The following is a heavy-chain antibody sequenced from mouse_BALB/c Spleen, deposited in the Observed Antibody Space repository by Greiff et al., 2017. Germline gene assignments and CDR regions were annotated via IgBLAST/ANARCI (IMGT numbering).Heavy chain of an antibody. J-gene: IGHJ3*01. V-gene: IGHV1-4*01. CDR3: AREGMIAY. CDR2: INPSSGYT. Sequence: QVPRVGSGAELARPGASVHMSCKPSGYSFTRYTMNWVKPRPRRGLAWIGYINPSSGYTNYNQKLKDKATLTADKSSSTAYMPLSSLTSEDAAVYYCAREGMIAYRGEGTLVSVAA. CDR1: GYSFTRYT.